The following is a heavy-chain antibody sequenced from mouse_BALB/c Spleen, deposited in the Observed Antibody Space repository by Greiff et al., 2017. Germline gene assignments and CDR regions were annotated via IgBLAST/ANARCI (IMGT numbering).Heavy chain of an antibody. CDR2: ISYDGSN. Sequence: EVKLMESGPGLVKPSQSLSLTCSVTGYSITSGYYWNWIRQFPGNKLEWMGYISYDGSNNYNPSLKNRISITRDTSKNQFFLKLNSVTTEDTATYYCARERSLYGLYYFDYWGQGTTLTVSS. D-gene: IGHD2-2*01. CDR3: ARERSLYGLYYFDY. CDR1: GYSITSGYY. V-gene: IGHV3-6*02. J-gene: IGHJ2*01.